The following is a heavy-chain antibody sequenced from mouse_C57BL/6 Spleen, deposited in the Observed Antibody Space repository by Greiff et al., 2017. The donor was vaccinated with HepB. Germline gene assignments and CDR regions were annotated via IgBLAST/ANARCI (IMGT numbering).Heavy chain of an antibody. CDR1: GYAFSSYW. D-gene: IGHD1-1*01. CDR2: IYTGDGDT. Sequence: VQLQQSGAELVKPGASVKISCKASGYAFSSYWMNWVKQRPGKGLEWIGQIYTGDGDTNYNGKFKGKATLTEDKSSSTAYMQLSSLTSEDSAVYFCARWDTTVVAYYFDYWGQGTTLTVSS. J-gene: IGHJ2*01. V-gene: IGHV1-80*01. CDR3: ARWDTTVVAYYFDY.